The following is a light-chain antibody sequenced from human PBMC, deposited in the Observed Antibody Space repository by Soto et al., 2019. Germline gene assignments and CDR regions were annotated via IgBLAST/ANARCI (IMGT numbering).Light chain of an antibody. CDR2: WAS. CDR1: QTVLNSSNNKTY. J-gene: IGKJ1*01. CDR3: QQFHTIPWT. Sequence: DIVMTQTPDSLAVSLGERATLDCKSSQTVLNSSNNKTYLAWYRQRPGQPPTLLINWASSRQSEVPARSRGSGPGTEFTLASTVLQAEDWAVYYRQQFHTIPWTLGQGTNVEIK. V-gene: IGKV4-1*01.